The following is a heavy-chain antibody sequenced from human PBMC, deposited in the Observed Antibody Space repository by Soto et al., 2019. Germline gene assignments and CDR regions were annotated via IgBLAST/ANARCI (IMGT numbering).Heavy chain of an antibody. J-gene: IGHJ4*02. D-gene: IGHD6-13*01. CDR3: AGGYSSSWSKLDY. Sequence: QVQLVESGGGVVQPGWSLRLSCAASGFTFSSYGMHWVRQAPGKGLEWVAVISYDGSNKYYADSVKGRFTISRDNSKNSLYLQMNSLRTEDTAVYYCAGGYSSSWSKLDYWGQGTLVTVSS. V-gene: IGHV3-30*03. CDR1: GFTFSSYG. CDR2: ISYDGSNK.